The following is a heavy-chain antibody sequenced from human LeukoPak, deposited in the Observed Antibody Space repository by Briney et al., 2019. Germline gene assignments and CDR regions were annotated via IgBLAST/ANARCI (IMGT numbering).Heavy chain of an antibody. V-gene: IGHV1-2*02. CDR3: AKDQLGSSGWGLDY. Sequence: ASVKVSCKAFGYTFTGYYMHWVRQAPGQGLEWMGWINPKSGGTKFAQKFQGRVTLTRDTFISTAYMELSSLKSDDTAVYYCAKDQLGSSGWGLDYWGQGTLVTVSS. J-gene: IGHJ4*02. D-gene: IGHD6-19*01. CDR2: INPKSGGT. CDR1: GYTFTGYY.